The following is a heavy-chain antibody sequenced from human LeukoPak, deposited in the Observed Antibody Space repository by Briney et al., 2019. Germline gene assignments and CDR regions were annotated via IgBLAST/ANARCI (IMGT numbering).Heavy chain of an antibody. J-gene: IGHJ4*02. V-gene: IGHV1-3*02. CDR3: AATGDDTIDY. CDR1: GTSFTSYW. Sequence: GESLKFSCKDSGTSFTSYWIGWVRQMPGKGLEWMGWSNAGNGNTKYSQEFQGRVTMTRDMSTSTVYMELSSLRSEDTAVYYCAATGDDTIDYWGQGTLVTVSS. CDR2: SNAGNGNT. D-gene: IGHD7-27*01.